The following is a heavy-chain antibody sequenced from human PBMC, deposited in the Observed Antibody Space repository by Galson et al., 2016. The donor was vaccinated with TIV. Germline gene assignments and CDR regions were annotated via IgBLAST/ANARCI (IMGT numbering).Heavy chain of an antibody. J-gene: IGHJ6*02. CDR2: IYPGDSDT. CDR3: ARHGYDFWNGQDYFFYGMDA. D-gene: IGHD3-3*01. Sequence: QSGAEVKKPGGSLKISCKTSGYRFSHSWIGWVRQKPGKGLEWVGHIYPGDSDTRYSPSFQGHVTISADTSIDTAYLQWGSLKASDTAIYYCARHGYDFWNGQDYFFYGMDAWGQGTTVTVSS. V-gene: IGHV5-51*01. CDR1: GYRFSHSW.